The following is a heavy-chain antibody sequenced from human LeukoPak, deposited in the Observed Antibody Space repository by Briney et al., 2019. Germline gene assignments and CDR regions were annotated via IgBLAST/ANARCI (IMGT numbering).Heavy chain of an antibody. CDR2: IKPDGSEM. CDR3: AKEKPGERDSSGRGYFDY. J-gene: IGHJ4*02. CDR1: GLTFSNYW. D-gene: IGHD3-22*01. V-gene: IGHV3-7*03. Sequence: PGGSLRLSCAASGLTFSNYWMSWVRQAPGTGLEWVANIKPDGSEMNYVDSVRGRFTISRDNAKNSLYLQMNGLRAEDTAVYYCAKEKPGERDSSGRGYFDYWGQGTLVTVSS.